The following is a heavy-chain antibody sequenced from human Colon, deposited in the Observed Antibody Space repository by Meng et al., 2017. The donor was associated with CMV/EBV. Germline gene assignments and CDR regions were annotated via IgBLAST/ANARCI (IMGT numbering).Heavy chain of an antibody. CDR2: ISSDGSGT. CDR1: GFTFSNYW. J-gene: IGHJ4*02. CDR3: ARGNSHSFDY. Sequence: GGSLRLSCAASGFTFSNYWMHWVRQAPGKGLVWVSRISSDGSGTSYADSVKGRFTVSRDNAKNTLYLQVSSLRAEDTAVYYCARGNSHSFDYWGQGTLVTVSS. D-gene: IGHD6-13*01. V-gene: IGHV3-74*01.